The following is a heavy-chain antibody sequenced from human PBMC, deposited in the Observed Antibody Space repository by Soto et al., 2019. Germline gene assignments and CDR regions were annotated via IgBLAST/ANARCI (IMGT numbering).Heavy chain of an antibody. CDR3: ARGPSHGAFDI. CDR1: GFTFSSYS. CDR2: ISSSSSYI. V-gene: IGHV3-21*01. J-gene: IGHJ3*02. Sequence: GGSLRLSCAASGFTFSSYSMNWIRQAPGKGLEWVSSISSSSSYIYYADSVKGRFTISRDNAKNTVYLQMNSLRAEDTAVYYCARGPSHGAFDIWGQGTMVTVSS.